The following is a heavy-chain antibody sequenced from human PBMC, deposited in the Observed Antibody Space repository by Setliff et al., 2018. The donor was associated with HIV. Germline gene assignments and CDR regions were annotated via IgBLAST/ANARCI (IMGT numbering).Heavy chain of an antibody. Sequence: PSETLSLTCAVYGGLLSGHYWSWIRQPPGQGLEWIGETSHSGKTNYNPSLKSRVTISVDTSKNQFSLKLTSVTAADTAVYYCVTSSSWSSRLNFWGPGMLVTVSS. J-gene: IGHJ4*02. CDR3: VTSSSWSSRLNF. CDR1: GGLLSGHY. CDR2: TSHSGKT. V-gene: IGHV4-34*01. D-gene: IGHD2-2*01.